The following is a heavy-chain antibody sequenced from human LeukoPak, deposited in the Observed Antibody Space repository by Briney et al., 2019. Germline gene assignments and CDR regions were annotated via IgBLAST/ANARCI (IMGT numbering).Heavy chain of an antibody. CDR1: GFTFSNYS. V-gene: IGHV3-21*01. Sequence: GGSLRLSCTASGFTFSNYSMNWVRQAPGKGLEWVSSISSSTSSIYYADSVKGRFTISRDNAKNSLYLQMNSLRTEDTAVYYCARGGSGNWNAPFDYWGQGTLVTVSS. CDR3: ARGGSGNWNAPFDY. J-gene: IGHJ4*02. D-gene: IGHD1-1*01. CDR2: ISSSTSSI.